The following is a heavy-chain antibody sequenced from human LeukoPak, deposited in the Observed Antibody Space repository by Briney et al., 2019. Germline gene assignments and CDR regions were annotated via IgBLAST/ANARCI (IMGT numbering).Heavy chain of an antibody. Sequence: GGSLRLSCAASGFTFDDYAMHWVRQAPGKGLEGVSGISWNSGSIGYADSVKRRFTISRDNAKNSLYLQMNSLRAEDTALYYCAKDTSRAVAGDDAFDIWGQGTMVTVSS. CDR3: AKDTSRAVAGDDAFDI. CDR2: ISWNSGSI. J-gene: IGHJ3*02. V-gene: IGHV3-9*01. D-gene: IGHD6-19*01. CDR1: GFTFDDYA.